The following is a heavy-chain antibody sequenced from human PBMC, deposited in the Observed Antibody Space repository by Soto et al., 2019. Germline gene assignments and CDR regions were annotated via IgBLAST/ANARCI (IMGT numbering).Heavy chain of an antibody. CDR2: INPSGGST. J-gene: IGHJ6*02. CDR3: AGIAVAGTWSDGMDV. Sequence: ASVKLSCKASGYTFTSYYMHWVRQAPGQGLEWMGIINPSGGSTSYAQKFQGRVTMTRDTSTSTVYMELSSLRSEDTAVYYCAGIAVAGTWSDGMDVWGQGTTVTVSS. CDR1: GYTFTSYY. D-gene: IGHD6-19*01. V-gene: IGHV1-46*01.